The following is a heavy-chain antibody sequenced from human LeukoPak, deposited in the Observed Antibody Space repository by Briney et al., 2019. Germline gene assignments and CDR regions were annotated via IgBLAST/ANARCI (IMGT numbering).Heavy chain of an antibody. CDR1: GFTFGGYG. CDR3: TRYNNDHFDY. Sequence: GRSLRLSCAGSGFTFGGYGMHWFRQTPGKGLEWVAVIAYDGSRASYADSVKGRFTISRDNSKNTMSVQMDDLRAEDTAVYYCTRYNNDHFDYWGQGTLVTVSS. V-gene: IGHV3-33*01. J-gene: IGHJ4*02. D-gene: IGHD1-14*01. CDR2: IAYDGSRA.